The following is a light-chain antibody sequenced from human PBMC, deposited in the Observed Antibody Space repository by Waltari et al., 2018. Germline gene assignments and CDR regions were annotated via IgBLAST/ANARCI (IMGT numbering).Light chain of an antibody. CDR1: VLAEKY. Sequence: SYELTQPFSVSVSPGQTATITCSGDVLAEKYVRWFQQKPGQAPILILYKDTYRASCIPERFSGSSSGSSVTLTITGALPEDEADYYCHAAAGNIWFFGGGTKLTVL. J-gene: IGLJ3*02. CDR3: HAAAGNIWF. CDR2: KDT. V-gene: IGLV3-27*01.